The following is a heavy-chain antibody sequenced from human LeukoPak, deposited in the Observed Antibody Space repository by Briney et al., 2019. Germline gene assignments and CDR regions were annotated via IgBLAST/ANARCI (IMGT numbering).Heavy chain of an antibody. Sequence: SETLSLTCAVYGGSFSGYYWSWLRQPPGKGLEWIGEINHSGSTNYNPSLMSPVPISIDTSKNQFSLTLRSVPAADTAVYYCARGIRSGELLTYYYYMDVWGKGTTVTVSS. CDR1: GGSFSGYY. J-gene: IGHJ6*03. CDR3: ARGIRSGELLTYYYYMDV. CDR2: INHSGST. D-gene: IGHD3-10*01. V-gene: IGHV4-34*01.